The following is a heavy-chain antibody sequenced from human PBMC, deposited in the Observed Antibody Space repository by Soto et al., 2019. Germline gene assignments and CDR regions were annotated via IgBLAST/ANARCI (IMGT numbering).Heavy chain of an antibody. CDR2: IYYSGST. Sequence: SETLSLTCTVSGGSISSGGYYWSWIRQHPGKGLEWIGYIYYSGSTNYNPSLKSRVTISVDTSKNQFSLKLSSVTAADTAVYYCARSLLWFGEAFYYYYYMDVWGKGTTVTVSS. J-gene: IGHJ6*03. CDR3: ARSLLWFGEAFYYYYYMDV. D-gene: IGHD3-10*01. V-gene: IGHV4-61*08. CDR1: GGSISSGGYY.